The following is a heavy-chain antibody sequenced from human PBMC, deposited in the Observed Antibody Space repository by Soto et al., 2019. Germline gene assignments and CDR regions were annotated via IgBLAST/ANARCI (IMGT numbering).Heavy chain of an antibody. J-gene: IGHJ6*03. CDR3: AAGSGAAATDYYSYNYMDV. CDR1: GGTFSSYT. V-gene: IGHV1-69*02. CDR2: IIPILGIA. D-gene: IGHD2-15*01. Sequence: SVKVSCKASGGTFSSYTISWVRQAPGQGLEWMGRIIPILGIANYAQKFQGRVTITADKSTSTAYMELSSLRSEDTAVYYCAAGSGAAATDYYSYNYMDVWGKGTTVTVSS.